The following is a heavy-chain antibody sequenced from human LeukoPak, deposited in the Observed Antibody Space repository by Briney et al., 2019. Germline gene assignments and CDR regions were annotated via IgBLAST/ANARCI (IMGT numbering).Heavy chain of an antibody. J-gene: IGHJ6*03. CDR2: ISSSSSYI. V-gene: IGHV3-21*01. CDR3: ARDPYYYDSSGYLLYYMDV. CDR1: GFTFSSYS. D-gene: IGHD3-22*01. Sequence: GGSLRLSCAASGFTFSSYSMNWVRQAPGKGLEWVSSISSSSSYIYYADSVKGRFTISRDNAKNSLYLQMNSLRAEDTAVYYCARDPYYYDSSGYLLYYMDVWGKGTTVTVSS.